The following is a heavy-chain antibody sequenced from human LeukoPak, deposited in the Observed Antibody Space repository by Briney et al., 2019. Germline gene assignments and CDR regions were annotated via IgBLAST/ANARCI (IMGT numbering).Heavy chain of an antibody. CDR1: GYTFTSYD. V-gene: IGHV1-8*01. D-gene: IGHD6-13*01. CDR3: ARGTSFGGSSWIYYYYYYMDV. Sequence: GASVKVSCKASGYTFTSYDINWVRQATGQGLEWMGWMNPNSGNTGYAQKFQGRVTMTRNTSISTAYMELSSLRSEDTAVYYCARGTSFGGSSWIYYYYYYMDVWGKGTTVTISS. J-gene: IGHJ6*03. CDR2: MNPNSGNT.